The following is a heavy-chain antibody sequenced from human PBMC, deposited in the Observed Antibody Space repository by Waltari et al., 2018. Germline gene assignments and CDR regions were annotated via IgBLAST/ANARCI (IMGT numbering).Heavy chain of an antibody. V-gene: IGHV4-39*01. CDR1: GGSISSSSYY. CDR2: IYYSGST. J-gene: IGHJ4*02. CDR3: ARQITYYYDSSGYYLDY. Sequence: QLQLQESGPGLVKPSETLSLTCTVSGGSISSSSYYWGWIRQPPGKGLEWIGSIYYSGSTYYNPSLKSRVTISVDTSKNQFSLKLSSVTAADTAVYYCARQITYYYDSSGYYLDYWGQGTLVTVSS. D-gene: IGHD3-22*01.